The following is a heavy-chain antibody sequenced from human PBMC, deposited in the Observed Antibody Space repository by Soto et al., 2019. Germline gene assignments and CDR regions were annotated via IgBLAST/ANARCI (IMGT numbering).Heavy chain of an antibody. D-gene: IGHD6-19*01. CDR3: ARVGSSGWYGY. CDR2: TNAGNGNT. Sequence: ASVKVSCKASGYTFTSYAMHWVRQAPGQRLEWMGWTNAGNGNTKYSQKFQGRVTITRDTSASTAYMELSSLRSEDTAVYYCARVGSSGWYGYWGQGTLVTVSS. J-gene: IGHJ4*02. V-gene: IGHV1-3*01. CDR1: GYTFTSYA.